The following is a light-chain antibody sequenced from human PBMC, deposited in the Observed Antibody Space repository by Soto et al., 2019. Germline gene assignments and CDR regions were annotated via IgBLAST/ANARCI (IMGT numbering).Light chain of an antibody. J-gene: IGKJ2*01. CDR2: GAS. CDR3: QQLTARRFS. CDR1: QGINTF. Sequence: IQLTQSPSSLSASVGDRVSISCRASQGINTFVAWYQQKSGKAPKLLIYGASTLQSGVPSRFSGSGSGTEFTLTISGLQPEDFATYYCQQLTARRFSFGQGTKLDIK. V-gene: IGKV1-9*01.